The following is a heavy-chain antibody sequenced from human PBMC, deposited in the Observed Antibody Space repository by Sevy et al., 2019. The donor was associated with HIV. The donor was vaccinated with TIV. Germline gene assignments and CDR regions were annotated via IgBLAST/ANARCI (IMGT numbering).Heavy chain of an antibody. D-gene: IGHD2-8*01. CDR3: ARDSRNGLDP. V-gene: IGHV3-33*01. CDR1: GFIFSTYG. Sequence: GGSLRLSCVASGFIFSTYGMHWVRQTPGKGLEWVAVIWYDGINKDYADSVKGRFIISRDNSKNTMYLEMDSLRDEDTAVYYCARDSRNGLDPWGQGALVTVSS. J-gene: IGHJ5*02. CDR2: IWYDGINK.